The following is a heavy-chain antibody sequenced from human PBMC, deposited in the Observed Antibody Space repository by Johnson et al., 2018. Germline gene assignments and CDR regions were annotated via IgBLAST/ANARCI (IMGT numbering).Heavy chain of an antibody. CDR2: INHSGST. CDR1: GGSFSGYY. D-gene: IGHD2-21*02. J-gene: IGHJ6*03. V-gene: IGHV4-34*01. CDR3: ARGGGDYYSFYYYYMDV. Sequence: QVQLQQWGAGLLKPSETLSITCAVYGGSFSGYYWSWIRQPPGKGLEWIGEINHSGSTNYNPSLKSRVTISVDTSKNQFSLKLSSVTAADTAVYFWARGGGDYYSFYYYYMDVWGKGTTVTVSS.